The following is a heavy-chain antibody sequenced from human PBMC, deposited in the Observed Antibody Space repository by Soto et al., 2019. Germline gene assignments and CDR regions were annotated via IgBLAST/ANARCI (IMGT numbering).Heavy chain of an antibody. J-gene: IGHJ4*02. CDR2: MNPNSGNT. CDR3: ATYYDSSGYKLFDY. CDR1: GYTFTSYD. Sequence: ASVTVSCKASGYTFTSYDINWVRQATGQGLEWMGWMNPNSGNTGYAQKFQGRVTMTRNTSISTAYMELSSLRSEDTAVYYCATYYDSSGYKLFDYWGQGTLVSVSS. V-gene: IGHV1-8*01. D-gene: IGHD3-22*01.